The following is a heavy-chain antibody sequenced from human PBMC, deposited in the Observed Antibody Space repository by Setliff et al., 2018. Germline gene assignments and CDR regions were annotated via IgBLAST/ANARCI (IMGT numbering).Heavy chain of an antibody. Sequence: PGGSLRLSCAASGFTFTNYAMSWVRQAPGKGLEWVSAIDSNGGGTFYADSVKGRFTISRDNAKNSLYLQMNSLRAEDTAVYYCARRPGYRSAHSNESYWGQGTLVTVSS. CDR3: ARRPGYRSAHSNESY. CDR2: IDSNGGGT. D-gene: IGHD3-16*02. CDR1: GFTFTNYA. J-gene: IGHJ4*02. V-gene: IGHV3-23*01.